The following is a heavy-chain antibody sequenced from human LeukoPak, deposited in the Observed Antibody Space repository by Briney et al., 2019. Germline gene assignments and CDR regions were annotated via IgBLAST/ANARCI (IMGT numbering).Heavy chain of an antibody. Sequence: GGSLRLSCAASGFTFSGSAMHWVRQASGKGLEWVGRIRSKANSYATAYAASVKGRFTISRDDSKNTAYLQLNSLKTEATAVYYCTRFGSGSYGWGKGTTVTVSS. V-gene: IGHV3-73*01. CDR3: TRFGSGSYG. J-gene: IGHJ6*04. D-gene: IGHD3-10*01. CDR2: IRSKANSYAT. CDR1: GFTFSGSA.